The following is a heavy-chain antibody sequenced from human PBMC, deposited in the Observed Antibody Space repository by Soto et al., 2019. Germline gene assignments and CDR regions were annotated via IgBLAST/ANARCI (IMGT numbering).Heavy chain of an antibody. V-gene: IGHV4-30-2*05. CDR2: IYHSGST. CDR3: AGEPPGGFRFDY. CDR1: GGSISSGGYS. J-gene: IGHJ4*02. Sequence: PSETLSLTCAVSGGSISSGGYSWSWIRQPPGRGLEWIGYIYHSGSTYYNPSLKSRVTISVDTSKNQFSLRLSSVTAADTAVYYCAGEPPGGFRFDYWGQGALVTVSS. D-gene: IGHD3-16*01.